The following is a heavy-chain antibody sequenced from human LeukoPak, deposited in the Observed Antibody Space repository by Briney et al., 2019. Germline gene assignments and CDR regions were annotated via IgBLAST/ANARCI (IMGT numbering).Heavy chain of an antibody. Sequence: SETLSLTCTVSGYSISSEYYWDWIRQPLVKGLEWIGSIYHSGSTYYNPSLKSRVTISLDTSKNQFSLNLNSVTAADTAVYYCARHGTTVITRPFDYWGQGTLVTVSS. V-gene: IGHV4-38-2*02. J-gene: IGHJ4*02. CDR2: IYHSGST. CDR1: GYSISSEYY. D-gene: IGHD4-23*01. CDR3: ARHGTTVITRPFDY.